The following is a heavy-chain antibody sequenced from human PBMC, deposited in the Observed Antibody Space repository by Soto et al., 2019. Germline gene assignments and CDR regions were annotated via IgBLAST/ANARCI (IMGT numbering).Heavy chain of an antibody. CDR3: ARLQYSSSWYPLYYFDY. CDR1: GFTFSIYW. CDR2: IKQDGSEK. Sequence: GGSLRLSCVASGFTFSIYWMSWVRHAPGKGLEWVANIKQDGSEKYYVDSVKGRFTISRDNAKNSLYLQMNSLRAEDTAVYYCARLQYSSSWYPLYYFDYWGQGTLVTVSS. V-gene: IGHV3-7*03. D-gene: IGHD6-13*01. J-gene: IGHJ4*02.